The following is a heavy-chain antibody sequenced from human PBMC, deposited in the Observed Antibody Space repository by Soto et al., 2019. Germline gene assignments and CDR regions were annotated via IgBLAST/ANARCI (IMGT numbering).Heavy chain of an antibody. CDR3: AKSATVPAAIAY. J-gene: IGHJ4*02. Sequence: ASVKVSCKASGYTFSHYGIHWVRQAPGQRLEWMGLTNAGNGNTKYSQKFQGRVTITRDTSASTAYMELSSLRSEDTAVYYCAKSATVPAAIAYWGQGTLVTVSS. V-gene: IGHV1-3*01. CDR2: TNAGNGNT. D-gene: IGHD2-2*02. CDR1: GYTFSHYG.